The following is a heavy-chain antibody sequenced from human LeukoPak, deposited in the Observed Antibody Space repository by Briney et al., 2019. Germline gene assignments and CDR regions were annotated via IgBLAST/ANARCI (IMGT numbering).Heavy chain of an antibody. J-gene: IGHJ3*01. Sequence: SETLSLTCTVSGGSINNYYWSWIRQPPGKGLEWIGYIYYSGSTNYNPSLRGRVTMPVDTSKNQFSLKLTSVTAADTAVYYCARYCGGDCNSSAFDFWGQGTMVTVSS. CDR2: IYYSGST. V-gene: IGHV4-59*01. D-gene: IGHD2-21*02. CDR1: GGSINNYY. CDR3: ARYCGGDCNSSAFDF.